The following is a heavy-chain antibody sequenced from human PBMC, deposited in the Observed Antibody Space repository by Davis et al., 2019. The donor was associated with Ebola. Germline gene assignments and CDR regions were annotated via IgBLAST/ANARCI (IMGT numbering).Heavy chain of an antibody. V-gene: IGHV3-48*02. CDR3: ARMGSGWDN. J-gene: IGHJ4*02. CDR2: ISSSSSTI. D-gene: IGHD6-19*01. CDR1: GITLSSYS. Sequence: GESLKISCAASGITLSSYSMNWVRQAPGKGLEWVSYISSSSSTIYYADSVKGRFTISRDNAKNSLYLQMNSLRDEDTAVYYCARMGSGWDNWGQGTLVTVSS.